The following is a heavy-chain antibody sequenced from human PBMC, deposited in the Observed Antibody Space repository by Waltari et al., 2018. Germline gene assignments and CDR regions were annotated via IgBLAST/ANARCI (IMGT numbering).Heavy chain of an antibody. V-gene: IGHV4-61*02. CDR2: IYTSGST. Sequence: QVQLQESGPGLVKPSQTLSLTCTVSGGSISSGSYYWSWIRQPAGKGLEWIGRIYTSGSTNYNPSLNSRVTISVDTSKNQFSLKLSSVTAADTAVYYCARARIVVVPAAIRDYGMDVWGQGTTVTVSS. D-gene: IGHD2-2*01. CDR3: ARARIVVVPAAIRDYGMDV. CDR1: GGSISSGSYY. J-gene: IGHJ6*02.